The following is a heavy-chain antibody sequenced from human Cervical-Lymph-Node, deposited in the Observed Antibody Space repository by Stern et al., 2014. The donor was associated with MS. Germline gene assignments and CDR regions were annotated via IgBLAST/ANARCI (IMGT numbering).Heavy chain of an antibody. CDR2: ISSSGSTI. CDR3: ARLDSSGWYINGSPDY. Sequence: VQLVESGGGLVKPGGSLRLSCAASGFTLSDYYMSWIRQAPGKGLEGVSYISSSGSTIQYADSVKGRFTISRDNAKNSLYLQMNSLRAEDTAVYYCARLDSSGWYINGSPDYWGQGTLVTVSS. D-gene: IGHD6-19*01. V-gene: IGHV3-11*01. CDR1: GFTLSDYY. J-gene: IGHJ4*02.